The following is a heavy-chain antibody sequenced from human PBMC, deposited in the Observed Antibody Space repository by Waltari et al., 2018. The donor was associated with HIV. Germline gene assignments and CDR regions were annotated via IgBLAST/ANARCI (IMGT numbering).Heavy chain of an antibody. CDR2: INHSGST. CDR1: GGSFSGSY. V-gene: IGHV4-34*01. J-gene: IGHJ6*02. CDR3: ARARLVSRGQYCSTTSCLPHYYYYYGMDV. Sequence: QVQLRQWGAGLLKPSATLSLTCAVYGGSFSGSYWSWIRQHPGRGLEWIGEINHSGSTNYNPSLKSRVTISVDTSKNQFSLKLTSVTAADTAVFYCARARLVSRGQYCSTTSCLPHYYYYYGMDVWGQGTTVTVSS. D-gene: IGHD2-2*01.